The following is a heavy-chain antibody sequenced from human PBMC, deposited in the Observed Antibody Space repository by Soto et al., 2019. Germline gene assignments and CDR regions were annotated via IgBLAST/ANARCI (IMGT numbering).Heavy chain of an antibody. CDR2: ISSNGVGT. J-gene: IGHJ6*03. D-gene: IGHD6-6*01. CDR1: GFTLSGYA. Sequence: GGSXRLSCAASGFTLSGYAMDWVRQAPGKGLEYVSGISSNGVGTYYANSAQGRFTISRDNSKNTVYLQMGSLRPEDMAVYYCARRARPDFYYMDVWGKGTTVTVSS. CDR3: ARRARPDFYYMDV. V-gene: IGHV3-64*01.